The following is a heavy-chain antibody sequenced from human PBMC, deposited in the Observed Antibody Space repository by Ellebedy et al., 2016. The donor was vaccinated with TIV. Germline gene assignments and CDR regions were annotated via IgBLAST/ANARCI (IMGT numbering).Heavy chain of an antibody. CDR3: ASGFSYGLLDY. V-gene: IGHV4-39*07. CDR1: GGSISSSSYY. D-gene: IGHD5-18*01. Sequence: MPSETLSLTCTVSGGSISSSSYYWGWIRQPPGKGLEWIGSIYYSGSTYYNPSLKSRVTISVDTSKNQFSLKLSSVTAADTAVFYCASGFSYGLLDYWGQGTLVAVSS. CDR2: IYYSGST. J-gene: IGHJ4*02.